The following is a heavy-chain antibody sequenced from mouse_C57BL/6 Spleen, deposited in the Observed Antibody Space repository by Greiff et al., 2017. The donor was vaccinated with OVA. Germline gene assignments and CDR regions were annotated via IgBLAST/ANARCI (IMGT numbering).Heavy chain of an antibody. D-gene: IGHD1-1*01. CDR3: ARHGVEAMDY. V-gene: IGHV5-6*01. CDR1: GFTFSSYG. Sequence: EVMLVESGGDLVKPGGSLKLSCAASGFTFSSYGMSWVRQTPDKRLEWVATISSGGSYTYYPDSVKGRFTISRDNAKNTLYLQMSSLKSEDTAMYYCARHGVEAMDYWGQGTSVTVSS. J-gene: IGHJ4*01. CDR2: ISSGGSYT.